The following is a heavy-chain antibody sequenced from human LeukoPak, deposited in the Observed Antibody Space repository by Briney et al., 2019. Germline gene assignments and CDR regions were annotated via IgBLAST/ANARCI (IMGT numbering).Heavy chain of an antibody. V-gene: IGHV1-46*01. CDR3: ARESILRDCSGGSCYLNNRFDP. CDR2: INPSGGST. Sequence: GASVKVSCKASGYTFTSYYMHWVRQAPGQGLEWMGIINPSGGSTSYAQKFQGRVTMTRDMSTTTDYMELSSLRSEDTAVYYCARESILRDCSGGSCYLNNRFDPWGQGTLVTVSS. CDR1: GYTFTSYY. D-gene: IGHD2-15*01. J-gene: IGHJ5*02.